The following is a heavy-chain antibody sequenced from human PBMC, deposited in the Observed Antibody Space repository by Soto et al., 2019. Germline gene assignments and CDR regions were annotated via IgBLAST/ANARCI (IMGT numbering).Heavy chain of an antibody. V-gene: IGHV3-23*01. Sequence: GGSLRLSCAASGFTFSSYSLSWLRQAPGKGLEWVSGISGSGQTTHYKDSVKGRFTISRDNFRNTLYLQVNSLRAEDTAIYFCEKSRGNSWTTFFLDYWGQGALVPVSS. J-gene: IGHJ4*02. CDR3: EKSRGNSWTTFFLDY. D-gene: IGHD3-3*02. CDR1: GFTFSSYS. CDR2: ISGSGQTT.